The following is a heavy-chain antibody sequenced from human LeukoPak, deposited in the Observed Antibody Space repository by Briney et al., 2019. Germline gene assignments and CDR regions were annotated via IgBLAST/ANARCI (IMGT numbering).Heavy chain of an antibody. CDR3: ARDLFNDWFDP. CDR2: IYYSGSI. CDR1: GGSFSGYY. J-gene: IGHJ5*02. Sequence: SETLSLTCAVYGGSFSGYYWSWIRQPPGKGLEWIGYIYYSGSINYNPSLKSRVTISVDTSKNQFSLKLSSVTAADTAVYYCARDLFNDWFDPWGQGTLVTVSS. V-gene: IGHV4-59*01.